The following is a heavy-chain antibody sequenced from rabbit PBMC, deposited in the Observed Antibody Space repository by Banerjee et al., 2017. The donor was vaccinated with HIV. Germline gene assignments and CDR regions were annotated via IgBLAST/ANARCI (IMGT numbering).Heavy chain of an antibody. CDR3: ARDSIYVSSSDYPDWLDL. V-gene: IGHV1S40*01. D-gene: IGHD1-1*01. J-gene: IGHJ6*01. CDR1: GFSFSSNYY. CDR2: IYAGSGGLT. Sequence: QSLEESGGDLVKPGASLTLTCTASGFSFSSNYYMCWVRQAPGKGLEWIACIYAGSGGLTYYASWAKGRFTISKTSSTTVTLQMTSLTAADTATYFCARDSIYVSSSDYPDWLDLWGPGTLV.